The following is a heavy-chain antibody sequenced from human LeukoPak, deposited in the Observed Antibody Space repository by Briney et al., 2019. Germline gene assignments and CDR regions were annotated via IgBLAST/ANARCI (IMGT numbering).Heavy chain of an antibody. J-gene: IGHJ4*02. D-gene: IGHD3-22*01. V-gene: IGHV3-23*01. CDR2: ISGSGGST. Sequence: GGSLRLSCAASGFTFSSYAMSGVRQAPGKGVEWVSAISGSGGSTYYADSVKGRFTISRDNSKNTLYLQMNSLRAEDTAVYYCAKDLRLGLTVRFWGQGTLVTVSS. CDR3: AKDLRLGLTVRF. CDR1: GFTFSSYA.